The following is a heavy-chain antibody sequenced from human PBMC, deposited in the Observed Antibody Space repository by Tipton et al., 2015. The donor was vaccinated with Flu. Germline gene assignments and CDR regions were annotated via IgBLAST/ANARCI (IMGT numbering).Heavy chain of an antibody. CDR2: ISWNSGSI. D-gene: IGHD4-17*01. J-gene: IGHJ3*02. V-gene: IGHV3-9*01. Sequence: SLRLSCAASGFTFDDYAMHWVRQAPGKGLEWVSGISWNSGSIGYADSVKGRFTISRDNAKNSLYLQMNSLRAGDTAVYYCARGSMTMVTPTEAFDIWGQGTLVTVSS. CDR1: GFTFDDYA. CDR3: ARGSMTMVTPTEAFDI.